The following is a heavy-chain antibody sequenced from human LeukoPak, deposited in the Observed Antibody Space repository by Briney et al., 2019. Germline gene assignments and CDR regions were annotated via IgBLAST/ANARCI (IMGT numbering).Heavy chain of an antibody. CDR3: AREDRHILYYDSSGYLDY. J-gene: IGHJ4*02. CDR2: ISYDGSNK. Sequence: GGSLRLSCAASGFTFSSYAMHWVRQAPGKGLEWVAVISYDGSNKYYADSVKGRFTISRDNSKNTLYLQMNGLRAEDTAVYYCAREDRHILYYDSSGYLDYWGQGTLVTVSS. CDR1: GFTFSSYA. V-gene: IGHV3-30*04. D-gene: IGHD3-22*01.